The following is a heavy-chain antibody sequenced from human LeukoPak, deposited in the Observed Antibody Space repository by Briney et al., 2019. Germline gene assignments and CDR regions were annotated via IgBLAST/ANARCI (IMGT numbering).Heavy chain of an antibody. CDR3: ARAVAGTYGY. D-gene: IGHD6-19*01. V-gene: IGHV4-61*08. CDR1: GGSISNGDHY. Sequence: SETLSLTCTVSGGSISNGDHYWSWIRQHPGKGLEWIGYIYYSGSTNYNPSLKSRVTISADTSKNQFSLKLSSVTAADTAVYYCARAVAGTYGYWGQGTLVAVSS. CDR2: IYYSGST. J-gene: IGHJ4*02.